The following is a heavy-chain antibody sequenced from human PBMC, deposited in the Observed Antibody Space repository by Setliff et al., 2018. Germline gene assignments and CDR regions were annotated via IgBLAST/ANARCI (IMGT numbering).Heavy chain of an antibody. Sequence: ASVKVSCKASGYTFAGYYIHWVRQAPGQGLEWVGWINPNSGGTKYAQKFQGRVTMTRDTAISTVYMELSRLRSDDTALYYCARGGGAPYSLAPSYHMDVWGKGTTVTVSS. V-gene: IGHV1-2*02. D-gene: IGHD6-13*01. CDR1: GYTFAGYY. CDR2: INPNSGGT. J-gene: IGHJ6*03. CDR3: ARGGGAPYSLAPSYHMDV.